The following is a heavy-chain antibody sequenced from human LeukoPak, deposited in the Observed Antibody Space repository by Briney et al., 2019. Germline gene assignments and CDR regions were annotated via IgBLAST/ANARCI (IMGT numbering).Heavy chain of an antibody. CDR1: GFTVSSNY. CDR3: ARDHDYGDYYFDY. D-gene: IGHD4-17*01. J-gene: IGHJ4*02. Sequence: GGSLRLSCAASGFTVSSNYMSWVRQAPGKGLEWVSVIYSGGSTYYADSVKGRFTISRGNSKNTLYLQMNSLRAEDTAVYYCARDHDYGDYYFDYWGQGTLVTVSS. V-gene: IGHV3-53*01. CDR2: IYSGGST.